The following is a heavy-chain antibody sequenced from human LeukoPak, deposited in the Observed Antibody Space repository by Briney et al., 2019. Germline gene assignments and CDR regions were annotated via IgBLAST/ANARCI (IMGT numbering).Heavy chain of an antibody. Sequence: GGSLRLTCGASGFLFSNYFMSWVRQAPGKGLEWVANIRQDGSEKYYVDSVKGRFTISRENAKNSLYLQMNSLRAEDTAVYYCARDDSTGYLYLDSWGQGILVTVSS. J-gene: IGHJ4*02. CDR2: IRQDGSEK. CDR3: ARDDSTGYLYLDS. D-gene: IGHD3-22*01. CDR1: GFLFSNYF. V-gene: IGHV3-7*04.